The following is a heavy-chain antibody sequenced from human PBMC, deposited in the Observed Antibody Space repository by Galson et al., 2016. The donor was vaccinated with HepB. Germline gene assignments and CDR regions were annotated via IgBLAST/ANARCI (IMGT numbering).Heavy chain of an antibody. CDR1: GFTLSNYG. J-gene: IGHJ3*02. V-gene: IGHV3-30*18. CDR3: AKDLRAYYYETNGDGFDI. CDR2: ISNDGIIK. D-gene: IGHD3-22*01. Sequence: SLRLSCAASGFTLSNYGIHWVRQAPGKGLEWVAVISNDGIIKSYGDSVKGRLTISRDNSKNTVYLQMNSQRTDDTAVYYCAKDLRAYYYETNGDGFDIWGQGTMVTVSS.